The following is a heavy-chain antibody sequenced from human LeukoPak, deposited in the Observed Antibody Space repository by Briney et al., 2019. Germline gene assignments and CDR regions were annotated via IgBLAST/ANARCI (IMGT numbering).Heavy chain of an antibody. CDR1: GFTFSSFN. D-gene: IGHD4-17*01. J-gene: IGHJ4*02. CDR2: LKSDGSTA. V-gene: IGHV3-74*03. CDR3: ARGIYGDPVAFDS. Sequence: GGSLRLSCAASGFTFSSFNMHWVRQAPGKGLVWVSRLKSDGSTAMYADSVQGRFTISGDNARNTVHLLMSSLTVEDTGVYYCARGIYGDPVAFDSWGQGALVTVSS.